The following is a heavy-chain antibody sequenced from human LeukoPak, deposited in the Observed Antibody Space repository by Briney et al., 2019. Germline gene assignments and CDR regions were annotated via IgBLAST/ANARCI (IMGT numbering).Heavy chain of an antibody. V-gene: IGHV5-51*01. CDR1: GYSFTSYW. J-gene: IGHJ5*02. CDR3: ARLGRYCSSTSCYTGWFDP. D-gene: IGHD2-2*02. CDR2: IYPGDSDT. Sequence: GESLKISCKGSGYSFTSYWIGWVRQMPGKGLEWMGIIYPGDSDTRYSPPFQGQVTISADKSISTAYLQWSSLKASDTAMYYCARLGRYCSSTSCYTGWFDPWGQGTLVTVSS.